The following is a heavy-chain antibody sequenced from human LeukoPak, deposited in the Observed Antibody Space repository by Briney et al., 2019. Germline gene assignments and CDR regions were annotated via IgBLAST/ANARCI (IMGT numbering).Heavy chain of an antibody. CDR2: IYYSGST. V-gene: IGHV4-39*02. J-gene: IGHJ4*02. CDR3: ATAINSYGYNWFLDY. Sequence: SETLSLTCTVSGGSIISSIHYWAWIRQSPGKGLEWIGTIYYSGSTYYNPSLRSRVTISIDTSKNHFSLQLSSVTASDSAVYYCATAINSYGYNWFLDYWGQGTLVTFSS. D-gene: IGHD5-24*01. CDR1: GGSIISSIHY.